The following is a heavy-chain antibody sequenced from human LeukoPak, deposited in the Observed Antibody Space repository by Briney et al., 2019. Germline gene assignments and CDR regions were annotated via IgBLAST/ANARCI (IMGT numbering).Heavy chain of an antibody. CDR1: GGSISSHY. V-gene: IGHV4-59*11. CDR2: IYYSGNT. J-gene: IGHJ4*02. CDR3: ARVQISYYYDSSGYYHFDY. Sequence: KPSETLSLTCTVSGGSISSHYWSWIRQPPGKGLEWIGYIYYSGNTNYSPSLKSRVTISVDTSKNQFSLKLSSVTAADTAVYYCARVQISYYYDSSGYYHFDYWGQGTLVTVSS. D-gene: IGHD3-22*01.